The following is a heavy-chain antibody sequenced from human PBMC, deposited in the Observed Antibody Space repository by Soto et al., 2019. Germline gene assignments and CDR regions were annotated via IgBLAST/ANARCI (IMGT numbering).Heavy chain of an antibody. CDR1: GGSITSYK. V-gene: IGHV4-59*01. D-gene: IGHD2-15*01. Sequence: SETLSLTCTVSGGSITSYKWSWIRQSPGKGLEWIAYMYSSGSSDYNPSLKGRVTISMDTSKNQYSLKLNSATAADTAVYYCARECSAFDYWGQGILVTVSS. J-gene: IGHJ4*02. CDR2: MYSSGSS. CDR3: ARECSAFDY.